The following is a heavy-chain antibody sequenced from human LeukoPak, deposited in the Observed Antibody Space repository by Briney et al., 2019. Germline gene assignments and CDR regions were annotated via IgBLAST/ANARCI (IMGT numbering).Heavy chain of an antibody. CDR3: ARKAGYYYGSGDY. V-gene: IGHV3-23*01. Sequence: GGSLRLSCAASGFPLSSYAMSWVRQAPGKGLEWVSATSSSDAGTYYADSVRGRFTISRDNSKNTLYLQMNSLRAEDTAIYYCARKAGYYYGSGDYWGQGTLVTVSS. CDR2: TSSSDAGT. CDR1: GFPLSSYA. D-gene: IGHD3-10*01. J-gene: IGHJ4*02.